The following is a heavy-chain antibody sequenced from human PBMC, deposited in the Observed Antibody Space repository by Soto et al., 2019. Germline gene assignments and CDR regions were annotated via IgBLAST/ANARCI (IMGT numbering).Heavy chain of an antibody. CDR1: GFTFSSYW. CDR2: INSDGSST. D-gene: IGHD3-3*01. CDR3: ARDPSYDFWSGPPTTLDV. J-gene: IGHJ6*04. Sequence: GSLRLSCAASGFTFSSYWMHWVRQAPGKGLVWVSRINSDGSSTSYADSVKGRFTISRDNAKNTLYLQMNSLRAEDTAVYYCARDPSYDFWSGPPTTLDVWGKGTTVTVSS. V-gene: IGHV3-74*01.